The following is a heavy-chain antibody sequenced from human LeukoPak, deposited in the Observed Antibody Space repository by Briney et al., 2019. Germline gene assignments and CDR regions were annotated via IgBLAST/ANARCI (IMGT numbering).Heavy chain of an antibody. CDR3: ARGQQWLLYYFDY. J-gene: IGHJ4*02. D-gene: IGHD6-19*01. V-gene: IGHV4-59*08. Sequence: SETLSLTCTVSGGSISSYYWSWIRQPPGKGLEWIGYIYYSGSTYYNPSLKSRLTISVDTSKNHFSLKLSSVTAADTAVYYCARGQQWLLYYFDYWGQGTLVTVSS. CDR1: GGSISSYY. CDR2: IYYSGST.